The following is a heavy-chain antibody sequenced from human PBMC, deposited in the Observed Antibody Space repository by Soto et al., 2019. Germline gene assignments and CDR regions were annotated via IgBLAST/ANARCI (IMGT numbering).Heavy chain of an antibody. CDR1: GGSISSYY. V-gene: IGHV4-59*08. D-gene: IGHD2-15*01. Sequence: SETLSLTCTVSGGSISSYYWSWIRQPPGKGLEWIGYIYYSGSTNYNPSLKSRVTISVDTSKNQFSLKLSSVTAADTAVYYCGKHWNNIAYLVPLLQYSLDSRSHGPLVP. CDR2: IYYSGST. CDR3: GKHWNNIAYLVPLLQYSLDS. J-gene: IGHJ5*01.